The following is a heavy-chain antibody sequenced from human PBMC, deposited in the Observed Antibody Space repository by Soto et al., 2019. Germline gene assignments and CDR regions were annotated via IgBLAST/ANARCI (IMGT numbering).Heavy chain of an antibody. CDR2: MNPNSGNT. D-gene: IGHD3-16*02. J-gene: IGHJ5*02. V-gene: IGHV1-8*01. Sequence: ASVKVSCKASGYTFTSYDINWVRQATGQGLEWMGWMNPNSGNTGYAQKFQGRVTMTRNTSISTAYMELSSLRSEDTAVYYCARYYDYIWGSYRPFDPWGQGTLVTVSS. CDR3: ARYYDYIWGSYRPFDP. CDR1: GYTFTSYD.